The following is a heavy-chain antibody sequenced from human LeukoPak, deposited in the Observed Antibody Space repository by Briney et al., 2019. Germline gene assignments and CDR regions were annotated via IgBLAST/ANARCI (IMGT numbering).Heavy chain of an antibody. V-gene: IGHV4-31*03. Sequence: SETLSLTCTVSGGSISSGGYYWSWIRQHPGKGLEWIGYIYYSGSTYYNPSLKSRVTISVDTSKNQLSLKLSSVTAADTAVYYCARELEGQIDYWGQGTLVTVSS. J-gene: IGHJ4*02. D-gene: IGHD3-3*01. CDR3: ARELEGQIDY. CDR1: GGSISSGGYY. CDR2: IYYSGST.